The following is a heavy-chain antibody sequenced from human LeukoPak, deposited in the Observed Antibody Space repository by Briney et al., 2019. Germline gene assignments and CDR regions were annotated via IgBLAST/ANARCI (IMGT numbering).Heavy chain of an antibody. Sequence: GGSLRLSCAASGFTFSSNYMSWVRQAPGKGLEWVSVIYSGGSTYYADSVKGRFTISRDNSKNTLYLQMNSLRAEDTAMYYCARDRGIRPYYYYYMDVWGKGTTVTVSS. CDR1: GFTFSSNY. CDR2: IYSGGST. J-gene: IGHJ6*03. V-gene: IGHV3-66*02. D-gene: IGHD1-14*01. CDR3: ARDRGIRPYYYYYMDV.